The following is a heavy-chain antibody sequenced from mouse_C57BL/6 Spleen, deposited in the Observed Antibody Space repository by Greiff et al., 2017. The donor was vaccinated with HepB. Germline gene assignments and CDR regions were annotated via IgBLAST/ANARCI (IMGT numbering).Heavy chain of an antibody. J-gene: IGHJ4*01. Sequence: EVQGVESGGGLVQPGGSLSLSCAASGFTFTDYYMSWVRQPPGKALEWLGFIRNKANGYTTEYSASVKGRFTISRDNSQSILYLQMNALRAEDSATYYCARDSYDGYYEAMDYWGQGTSVTVSS. CDR1: GFTFTDYY. D-gene: IGHD2-3*01. CDR3: ARDSYDGYYEAMDY. CDR2: IRNKANGYTT. V-gene: IGHV7-3*01.